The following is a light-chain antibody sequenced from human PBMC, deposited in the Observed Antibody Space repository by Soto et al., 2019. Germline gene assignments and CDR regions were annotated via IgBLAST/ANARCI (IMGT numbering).Light chain of an antibody. CDR3: QQYYSGYT. CDR1: QSVLYSSNNKNY. J-gene: IGKJ2*01. Sequence: DIVMTQSPDSLAVSRGERATINCKSSQSVLYSSNNKNYLAWYQQKPGQPPKLLIYWASTRESGVPVRFSGSGSGTDFTLTISSLQAEDVAVYYCQQYYSGYTFGQGTKLEIK. V-gene: IGKV4-1*01. CDR2: WAS.